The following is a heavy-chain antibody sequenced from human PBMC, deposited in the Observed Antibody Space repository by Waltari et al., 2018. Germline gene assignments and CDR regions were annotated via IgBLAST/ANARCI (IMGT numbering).Heavy chain of an antibody. CDR1: GGTFSSYA. V-gene: IGHV1-69*05. D-gene: IGHD1-20*01. Sequence: QVQLVQSGAEVKKPGSSVKVSCKASGGTFSSYAISWVRQAPGQGLEWIGGIIPIFWSANFPPEFPGRVTITTDESTSTGYIGLSSLGSEDTAVFYCSRAASCCFNLLFDPLGRGTLVTVSS. CDR2: IIPIFWSA. J-gene: IGHJ2*01. CDR3: SRAASCCFNLLFDP.